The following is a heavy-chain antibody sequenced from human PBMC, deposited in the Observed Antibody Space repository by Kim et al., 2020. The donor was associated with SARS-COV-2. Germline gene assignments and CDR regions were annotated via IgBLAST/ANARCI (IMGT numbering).Heavy chain of an antibody. D-gene: IGHD6-19*01. V-gene: IGHV1-3*01. J-gene: IGHJ4*02. CDR3: ARSIAVAGRPRYYFDY. Sequence: KFQCRVTITRDTSASTAYMGLSSLRSEDTAVYYCARSIAVAGRPRYYFDYWGQGTLVTVSS.